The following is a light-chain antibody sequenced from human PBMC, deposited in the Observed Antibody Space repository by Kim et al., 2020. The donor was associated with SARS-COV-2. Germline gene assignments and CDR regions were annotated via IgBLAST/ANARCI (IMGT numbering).Light chain of an antibody. CDR2: SND. Sequence: GPRVTLSCSGSRSNIGSNFVNWYQQLPGTAPKLLIYSNDYRPSGVPDRFSGSKSGTSASLDISGLQSEDEADYYCAAWDDSLNGSVFGGGTQLTVL. CDR3: AAWDDSLNGSV. J-gene: IGLJ3*02. V-gene: IGLV1-44*01. CDR1: RSNIGSNF.